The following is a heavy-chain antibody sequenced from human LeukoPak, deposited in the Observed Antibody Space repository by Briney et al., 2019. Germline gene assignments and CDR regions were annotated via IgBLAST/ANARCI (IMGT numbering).Heavy chain of an antibody. CDR3: ARDLEAARSLDY. Sequence: HGASVKVSCKASGYTFTSYAMHRVRQAPGQRLEWMGWINAGNGNTKYSQKFQGRVTITRDTSASTAYMELSSLRSEDTAVYYCARDLEAARSLDYWGQGTLVTVSS. CDR2: INAGNGNT. CDR1: GYTFTSYA. V-gene: IGHV1-3*01. J-gene: IGHJ4*02. D-gene: IGHD6-6*01.